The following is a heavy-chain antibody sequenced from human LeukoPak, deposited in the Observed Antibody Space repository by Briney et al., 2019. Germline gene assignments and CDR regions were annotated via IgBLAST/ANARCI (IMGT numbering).Heavy chain of an antibody. V-gene: IGHV1-24*01. CDR2: FDPEDGET. Sequence: GASVKVSCKVSGYTLTELSMHWVRQAPGKGLEWMGGFDPEDGETIYAQKFQGRVTMTEDTSTDTAYMELSSLRSEDTAVYYCATGSLAVAGIYYYYYYMDVWGKGTTVTVSS. CDR1: GYTLTELS. CDR3: ATGSLAVAGIYYYYYYMDV. J-gene: IGHJ6*03. D-gene: IGHD6-19*01.